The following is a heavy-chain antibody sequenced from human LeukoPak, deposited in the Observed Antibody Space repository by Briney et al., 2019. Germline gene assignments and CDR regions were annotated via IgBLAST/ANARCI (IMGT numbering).Heavy chain of an antibody. CDR3: ARGRVSSSTWYSTYYYFFYMDF. V-gene: IGHV4-59*01. J-gene: IGHJ6*03. CDR2: VDHTGST. D-gene: IGHD4-11*01. CDR1: DDSITMYY. Sequence: SETLSLTCTVSDDSITMYYWTWIRQPPGKGLEWIGYVDHTGSTKFKPSLNGRVSISRDTSNNFFSLRLRSVTAADTAVYFCARGRVSSSTWYSTYYYFFYMDFWGKGTTVTVSS.